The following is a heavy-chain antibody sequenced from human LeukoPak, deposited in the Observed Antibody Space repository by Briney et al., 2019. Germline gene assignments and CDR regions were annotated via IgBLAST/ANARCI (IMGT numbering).Heavy chain of an antibody. CDR3: ARDRQQQLSRNWFDP. J-gene: IGHJ5*02. Sequence: ASVKVSCKASGYTFTGYYMHWVRQAPGQGLEWMGWINPNSGGTNYAQKFQGRVTMTRDTSISTAYMELSRLRSDDTAVYYCARDRQQQLSRNWFDPWGQGTLVTVSS. D-gene: IGHD6-13*01. CDR1: GYTFTGYY. V-gene: IGHV1-2*02. CDR2: INPNSGGT.